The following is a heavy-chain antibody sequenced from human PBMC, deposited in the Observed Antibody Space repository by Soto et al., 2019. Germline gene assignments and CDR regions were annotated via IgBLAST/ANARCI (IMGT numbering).Heavy chain of an antibody. CDR2: IIPILGIA. J-gene: IGHJ3*02. D-gene: IGHD3-10*01. CDR1: GGTFSSYT. V-gene: IGHV1-69*04. Sequence: ASVKVSCKASGGTFSSYTISWVRQAPGQGLEWMGRIIPILGIANYAQKFQGRVTITADKSTSTAYMELSSLRSEDTAVYYCARESNGGYYGSGSYGDAFDIRGQGTMVTVSS. CDR3: ARESNGGYYGSGSYGDAFDI.